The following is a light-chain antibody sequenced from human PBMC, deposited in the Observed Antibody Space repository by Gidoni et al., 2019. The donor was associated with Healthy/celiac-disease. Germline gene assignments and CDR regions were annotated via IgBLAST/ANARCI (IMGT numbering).Light chain of an antibody. Sequence: EIVLTQSPATLSLSPGERATLSCRASQRGSSYLAWYQQKPGQAPRLLIYDAYNRATGIPARFSGSGSGTDFTLTISSLEPEDFAVYYCQQRSNWPPLTFGGGTKVEIK. CDR3: QQRSNWPPLT. CDR2: DAY. J-gene: IGKJ4*01. V-gene: IGKV3-11*01. CDR1: QRGSSY.